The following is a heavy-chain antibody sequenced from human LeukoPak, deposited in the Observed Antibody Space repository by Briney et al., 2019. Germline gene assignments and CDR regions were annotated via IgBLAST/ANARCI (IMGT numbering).Heavy chain of an antibody. J-gene: IGHJ3*02. CDR1: GFTFSTYG. CDR3: ASARRGVVVADAFDI. CDR2: ISNDGRKT. Sequence: GGSLRLSCAASGFTFSTYGMHWVRQAPGKGLEWVTVISNDGRKTYYADSVKGRFTISRDNSKNTLYLQMNSLRAEDTAVYYCASARRGVVVADAFDIWGQGTMVTVSS. V-gene: IGHV3-30*14. D-gene: IGHD3-22*01.